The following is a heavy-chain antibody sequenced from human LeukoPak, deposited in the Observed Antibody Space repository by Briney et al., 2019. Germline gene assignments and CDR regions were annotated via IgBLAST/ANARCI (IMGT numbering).Heavy chain of an antibody. CDR3: ARELHVERDDY. Sequence: ASVKVSCKASGFVFTSYGFTWVRQAPGQGLEWMGWISANDGKTHYSEKHQGRVTMSTDTVTSTAYMDLRSLRSDDTAVYYCARELHVERDDYWGQGTLVTVSS. V-gene: IGHV1-18*01. D-gene: IGHD1-1*01. CDR1: GFVFTSYG. CDR2: ISANDGKT. J-gene: IGHJ4*02.